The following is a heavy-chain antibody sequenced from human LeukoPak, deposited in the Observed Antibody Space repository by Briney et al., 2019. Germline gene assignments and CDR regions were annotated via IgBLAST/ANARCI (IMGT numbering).Heavy chain of an antibody. V-gene: IGHV3-23*01. CDR2: ITGSSGVT. J-gene: IGHJ4*02. D-gene: IGHD4-17*01. CDR3: ARDHLNVYGDPYFDY. CDR1: GFTFSSYA. Sequence: PGGSLRLSCAASGFTFSSYAMAWVRQAPGKGLEWVSSITGSSGVTYYADAMKGRLTISRDNTLNSLSLQMNSLRAEDTAMYYCARDHLNVYGDPYFDYWGQGTLVTVSS.